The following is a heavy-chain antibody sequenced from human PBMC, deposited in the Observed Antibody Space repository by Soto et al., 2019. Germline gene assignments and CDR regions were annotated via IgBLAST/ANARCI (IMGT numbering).Heavy chain of an antibody. CDR3: AKSRPPYDRVVKPFDY. J-gene: IGHJ4*02. CDR2: ISYDGSNK. CDR1: GITFSSYA. V-gene: IGHV3-30*18. D-gene: IGHD3-22*01. Sequence: XVSLRLSCAASGITFSSYAMHWVRQAPGKGLEWVAVISYDGSNKYYADSVKGRFTISRDDSKNTLYLQMNSLRAEDTAVYYCAKSRPPYDRVVKPFDYWGQGALVTVSS.